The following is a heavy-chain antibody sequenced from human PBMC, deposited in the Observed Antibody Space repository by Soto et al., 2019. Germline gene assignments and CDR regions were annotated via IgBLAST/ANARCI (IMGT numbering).Heavy chain of an antibody. D-gene: IGHD6-13*01. J-gene: IGHJ4*02. CDR1: EGTFNSYA. CDR3: ASGASRWYPYFLDS. CDR2: IIPSYNTL. V-gene: IGHV1-69*01. Sequence: QAQVVQSGAEVRKPGSSVKLSCKASEGTFNSYAIAWVRQAPGQGLEWMGGIIPSYNTLNYAQKFQDRVTITAVDSTNTVYMELSSLRSDDTAVYFCASGASRWYPYFLDSWAQGTLVTVSS.